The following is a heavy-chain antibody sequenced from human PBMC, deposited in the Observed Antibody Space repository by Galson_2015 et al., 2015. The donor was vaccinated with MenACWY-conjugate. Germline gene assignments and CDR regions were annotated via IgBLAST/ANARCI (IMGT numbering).Heavy chain of an antibody. CDR3: AREGAARPFDY. D-gene: IGHD6-6*01. Sequence: SLRLSCAASGFTFSSYEMNWVRQAPGKGLEWVSYISNSGSTIYYADSVKGRCTISRDNAKNSLYLQMNSLRAEDTAVYYCAREGAARPFDYWGQGTLVTVSS. CDR2: ISNSGSTI. CDR1: GFTFSSYE. J-gene: IGHJ4*02. V-gene: IGHV3-48*03.